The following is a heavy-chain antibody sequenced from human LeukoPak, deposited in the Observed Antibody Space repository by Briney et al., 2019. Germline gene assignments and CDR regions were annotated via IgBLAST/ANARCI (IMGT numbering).Heavy chain of an antibody. Sequence: SETLSLTCTVSGGSISSYYWSWIRQPAGKGLEWIGRIYTSGSTNYNPSLKSRVTMSVDTSKNQFSLKLSSVTAADTAVHYCARASPMAREDAFDIWGQGTMVTVSS. D-gene: IGHD2-8*01. CDR3: ARASPMAREDAFDI. CDR1: GGSISSYY. V-gene: IGHV4-4*07. J-gene: IGHJ3*02. CDR2: IYTSGST.